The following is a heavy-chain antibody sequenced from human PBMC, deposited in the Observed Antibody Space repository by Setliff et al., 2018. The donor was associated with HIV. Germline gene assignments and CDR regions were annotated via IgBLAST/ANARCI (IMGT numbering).Heavy chain of an antibody. CDR1: GGSISSSTYY. V-gene: IGHV4-39*01. Sequence: PSETLSLTCSVSGGSISSSTYYWGWIRQPPGQGLEWIGRIYHSGFNYHNPSLKSRITLSVDTSKNQFSLKLSSVTAADTAVYYCARQNSGWGVGLYYFDYWGQGTLVTVSS. J-gene: IGHJ4*02. D-gene: IGHD6-19*01. CDR2: IYHSGFN. CDR3: ARQNSGWGVGLYYFDY.